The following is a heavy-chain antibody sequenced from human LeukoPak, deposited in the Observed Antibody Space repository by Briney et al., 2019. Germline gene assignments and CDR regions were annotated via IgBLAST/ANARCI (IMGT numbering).Heavy chain of an antibody. V-gene: IGHV1-69*05. CDR1: GGTFSSYA. Sequence: SLKVSCKASGGTFSSYAISWVRQAPGQGLEWMGGIIPIFGTANYAQNFQGRVTITTDESTSTAYMELSSLRSEDTAVYYCARSKGYQLLWRTFDYWGQGTLVTVSS. CDR3: ARSKGYQLLWRTFDY. D-gene: IGHD2-2*01. CDR2: IIPIFGTA. J-gene: IGHJ4*02.